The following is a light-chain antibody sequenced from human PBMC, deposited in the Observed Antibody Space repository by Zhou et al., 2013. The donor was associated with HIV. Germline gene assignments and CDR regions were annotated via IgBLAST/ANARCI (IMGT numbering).Light chain of an antibody. J-gene: IGKJ1*01. Sequence: DIQMTQSPATLSASIGDRVNITCRASQSVRNWLAWYQQKPGKAPDLLVYKAYTLQRGVPSRFTASGSGTDFTLTISSLQPEDFGSYYCQQYYSSPVTFGLGTKVEVK. CDR3: QQYYSSPVT. CDR2: KAY. V-gene: IGKV1-5*03. CDR1: QSVRNW.